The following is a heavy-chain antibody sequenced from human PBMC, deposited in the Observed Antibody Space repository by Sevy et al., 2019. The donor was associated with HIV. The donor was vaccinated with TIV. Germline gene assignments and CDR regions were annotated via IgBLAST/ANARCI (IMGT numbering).Heavy chain of an antibody. J-gene: IGHJ6*02. D-gene: IGHD2-15*01. CDR3: AKDREGLTVMVDYYYGMAV. CDR1: GFIFSSYG. Sequence: GGSLRLSCGASGFIFSSYGMHWVRQAPGKGLEWVAVISYDGSTKYYADSVKGRFTISRDNSKNTLYMEMNSLRAEDTALYYCAKDREGLTVMVDYYYGMAVWGQGTTVTDSS. V-gene: IGHV3-30*18. CDR2: ISYDGSTK.